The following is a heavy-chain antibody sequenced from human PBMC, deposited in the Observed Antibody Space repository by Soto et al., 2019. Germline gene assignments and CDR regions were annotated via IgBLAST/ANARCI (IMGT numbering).Heavy chain of an antibody. CDR2: ISGSGGST. CDR3: AKDGVRGLAGRITIFGVVTGIDY. V-gene: IGHV3-23*01. J-gene: IGHJ4*02. D-gene: IGHD3-3*01. CDR1: AFTFSSYA. Sequence: EVQLLESGGGLVQPGWSLRLSCAAYAFTFSSYAMSWVRQAPGKVLEWVSGISGSGGSTYYADSVKGRFTISRDNSKNTLYLQMNSLRAEDTAVYYCAKDGVRGLAGRITIFGVVTGIDYWGQGTVVTVSS.